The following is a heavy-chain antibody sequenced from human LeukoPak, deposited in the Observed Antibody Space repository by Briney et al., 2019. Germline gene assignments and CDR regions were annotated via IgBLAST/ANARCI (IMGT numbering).Heavy chain of an antibody. D-gene: IGHD1/OR15-1a*01. V-gene: IGHV1-2*02. CDR1: GYSFTGYY. J-gene: IGHJ4*02. CDR2: INPSSGGT. Sequence: ASVTVSCKASGYSFTGYYMHWVRQAPGRGLEWMGWINPSSGGTNFAQKFQGRVTMTRDTSISTAYMELSRLRSDDTAVYYCARNNPSANSFDYWGQGSLVTVSS. CDR3: ARNNPSANSFDY.